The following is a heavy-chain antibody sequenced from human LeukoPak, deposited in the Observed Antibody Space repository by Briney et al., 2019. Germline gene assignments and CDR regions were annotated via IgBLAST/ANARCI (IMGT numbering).Heavy chain of an antibody. CDR3: ANYDILTGYLTS. J-gene: IGHJ5*02. CDR2: IYYSGST. D-gene: IGHD3-9*01. Sequence: SETLSLTCTASGGSISSYYWSWIRQPPGKGLEWMGYIYYSGSTNYNPSLKSRVTIAVDTSKNQFSLKLSSVTAADTAVYYCANYDILTGYLTSWGQGTLVTVSS. CDR1: GGSISSYY. V-gene: IGHV4-59*01.